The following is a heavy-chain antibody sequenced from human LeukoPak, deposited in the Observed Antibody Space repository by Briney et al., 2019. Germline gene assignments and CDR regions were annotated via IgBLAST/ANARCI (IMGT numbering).Heavy chain of an antibody. CDR3: ARRPISGDFFGDDATYFDY. CDR1: GFTFSSYS. V-gene: IGHV3-21*01. Sequence: GGSLRLSCAASGFTFSSYSMNWVRQAPGKGLEWVSSISSSSSYIYYADSVKGRFTISRDNAKNSLYLQMNSLRAEDTAVYYCARRPISGDFFGDDATYFDYWGQGTLVTVSS. D-gene: IGHD3-10*01. CDR2: ISSSSSYI. J-gene: IGHJ4*02.